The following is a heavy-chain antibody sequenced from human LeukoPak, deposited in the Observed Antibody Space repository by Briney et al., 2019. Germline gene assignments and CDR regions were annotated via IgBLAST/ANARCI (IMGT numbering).Heavy chain of an antibody. CDR3: ARNYVFWMCYYRPRIYFVS. CDR2: INPNSGGT. CDR1: GYTFTGYY. V-gene: IGHV1-2*02. D-gene: IGHD3-3*01. J-gene: IGHJ4*02. Sequence: GASVKVSCKASGYTFTGYYMHWVRQAPGQGLEWMGWINPNSGGTNYAQKFQGRVTITRDKSSSTAYMELSRLRSDDTAVYYCARNYVFWMCYYRPRIYFVSWGPGTLVTVSS.